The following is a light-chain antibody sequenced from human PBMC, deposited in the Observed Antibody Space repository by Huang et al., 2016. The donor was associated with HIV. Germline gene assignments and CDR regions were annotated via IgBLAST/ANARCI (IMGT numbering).Light chain of an antibody. V-gene: IGKV1-27*01. CDR3: QRYDTAPRA. Sequence: DIQMTQSPPSLSASQGVRVTLTCRASQDIGNFLAWFKQKPGGAPKLLIFRASTLHLGVPSRFTGRGSGTEFTLTITNLQPEDVATYYCQRYDTAPRAFGPGTKVDI. J-gene: IGKJ1*01. CDR2: RAS. CDR1: QDIGNF.